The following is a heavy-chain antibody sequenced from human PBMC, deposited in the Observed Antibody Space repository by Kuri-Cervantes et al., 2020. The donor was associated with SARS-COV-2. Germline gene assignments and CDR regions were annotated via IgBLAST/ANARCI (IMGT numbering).Heavy chain of an antibody. D-gene: IGHD3-3*01. CDR3: AHRDFWSGSYDY. CDR1: GFSLSTSGMC. Sequence: SGPTLVKPTQTLTLTCTFSGFSLSTSGMCVSWIRQPPGKALEWLARIDWDDDKYYSTSLKTRLTISKDTSKNQVVLTMTNMDPVDTATYYCAHRDFWSGSYDYWCQGTLVTVSS. J-gene: IGHJ4*02. CDR2: IDWDDDK. V-gene: IGHV2-70*12.